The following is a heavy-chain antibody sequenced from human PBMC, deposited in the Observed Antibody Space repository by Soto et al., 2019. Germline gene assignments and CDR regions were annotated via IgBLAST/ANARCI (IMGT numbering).Heavy chain of an antibody. D-gene: IGHD6-6*01. CDR3: ARSRAQLALNWFDP. Sequence: PWATLSLTCTVSGGSVSSGSYYWSWIRQPPGKGLEWIVYIYYSGSTNYNPSLKSRVTISVDTSKNQFSLKLSSVTAADTAVYYCARSRAQLALNWFDPWGQGTLVTVSS. CDR1: GGSVSSGSYY. J-gene: IGHJ5*02. V-gene: IGHV4-61*01. CDR2: IYYSGST.